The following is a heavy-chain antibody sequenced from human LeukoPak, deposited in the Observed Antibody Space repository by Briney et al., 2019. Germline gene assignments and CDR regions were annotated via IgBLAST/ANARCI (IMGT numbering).Heavy chain of an antibody. V-gene: IGHV3-23*01. D-gene: IGHD2-15*01. CDR1: GFTFSSYA. CDR3: VRDYCSGGSCYENNWFDP. CDR2: IGGSGDDT. Sequence: GGSLRLSCAASGFTFSSYALSWVRQAPGKGLEWVSAIGGSGDDTYYADSVKGRFTISRDNSKNTVFLQMNSLRVEDTAVYFCVRDYCSGGSCYENNWFDPWGQGTLVTVSS. J-gene: IGHJ5*02.